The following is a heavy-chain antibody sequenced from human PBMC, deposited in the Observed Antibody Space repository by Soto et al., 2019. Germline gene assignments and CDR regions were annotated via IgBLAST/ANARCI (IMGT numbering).Heavy chain of an antibody. D-gene: IGHD2-2*01. V-gene: IGHV4-39*07. CDR1: GGSISSSSYY. CDR2: IYYSGST. CDR3: AREGSAAIFDY. J-gene: IGHJ4*02. Sequence: SETLSLTCTVSGGSISSSSYYWGWIRQPPGKGLEWIGSIYYSGSTYYNPSLKSRVTISVDTSKNQFSLKLSSVTAADTAVHYCAREGSAAIFDYWGQGTLVTVSS.